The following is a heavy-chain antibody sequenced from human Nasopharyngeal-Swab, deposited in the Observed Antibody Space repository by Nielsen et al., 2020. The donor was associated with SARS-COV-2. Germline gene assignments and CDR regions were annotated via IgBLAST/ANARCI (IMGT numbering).Heavy chain of an antibody. CDR3: AREGSSGWDGPFDY. J-gene: IGHJ4*02. CDR1: GFTFSSYS. D-gene: IGHD6-19*01. Sequence: GESLKISCAASGFTFSSYSMNWVRQAPGKGLEWVSSISSSSSYINYADSVKGRFTISRDNAKNSLYLQMNSLRAEDTAVYYCAREGSSGWDGPFDYWGQGTLVTVSS. V-gene: IGHV3-21*01. CDR2: ISSSSSYI.